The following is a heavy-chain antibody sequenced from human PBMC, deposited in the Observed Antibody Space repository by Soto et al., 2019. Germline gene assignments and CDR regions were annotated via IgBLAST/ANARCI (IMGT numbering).Heavy chain of an antibody. CDR1: GYGFTTYG. J-gene: IGHJ4*02. CDR2: ISAHNGNT. CDR3: ARVRYGDY. Sequence: QVHLVQSGAEVKKPGASVKVSCKGSGYGFTTYGITWVRQAPGQGLEWMAWISAHNGNTNYAQKLQGRVTVTRDTSTSTAYMELRSLRSSDTAVYYCARVRYGDYWGQGALVTVSS. D-gene: IGHD1-1*01. V-gene: IGHV1-18*01.